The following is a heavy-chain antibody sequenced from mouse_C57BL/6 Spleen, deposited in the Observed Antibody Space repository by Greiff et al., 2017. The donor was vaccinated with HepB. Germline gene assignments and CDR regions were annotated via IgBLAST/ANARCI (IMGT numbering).Heavy chain of an antibody. CDR2: IYPGSGNT. CDR3: ARSQFDY. Sequence: LQESGAELVRPGASVKLSCKASGYTFTDYYINWVKQRPGQGLEWIARIYPGSGNTYYNEKFKGKATLTAEKSSSTAYMQLSSLTSEDSAVYFCARSQFDYWGQGTTLTVSS. V-gene: IGHV1-76*01. CDR1: GYTFTDYY. J-gene: IGHJ2*01.